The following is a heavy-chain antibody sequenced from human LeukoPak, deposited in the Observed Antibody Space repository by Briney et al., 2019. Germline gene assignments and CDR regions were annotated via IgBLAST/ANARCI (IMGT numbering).Heavy chain of an antibody. V-gene: IGHV3-43D*03. CDR2: ISWDGGST. Sequence: QPGRSLRLSCAASGFTFDDYAMHWVRQAPGKGLEWVSLISWDGGSTYYADSVKGRFTISRDNSKNSLYLQMNSLRAEDTALYYCAKDISVGATIGGRAFDIWGQGTMVTVSS. CDR3: AKDISVGATIGGRAFDI. D-gene: IGHD1-26*01. CDR1: GFTFDDYA. J-gene: IGHJ3*02.